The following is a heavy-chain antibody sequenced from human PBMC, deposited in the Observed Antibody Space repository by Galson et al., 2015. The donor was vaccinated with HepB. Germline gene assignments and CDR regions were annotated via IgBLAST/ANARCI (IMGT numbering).Heavy chain of an antibody. CDR3: ASPGAIPSRYSGFHF. J-gene: IGHJ3*01. Sequence: QSGAEVKKPGESLTISCEGSGYNFPTYWIGWVRQTPGQGLEWVGIMYPTDSDAQYSPSFQGQVTISVDRSINTAYLQWTSLKASDTAMYYCASPGAIPSRYSGFHFWGQGTMVTVSS. V-gene: IGHV5-51*03. CDR1: GYNFPTYW. D-gene: IGHD2-2*02. CDR2: MYPTDSDA.